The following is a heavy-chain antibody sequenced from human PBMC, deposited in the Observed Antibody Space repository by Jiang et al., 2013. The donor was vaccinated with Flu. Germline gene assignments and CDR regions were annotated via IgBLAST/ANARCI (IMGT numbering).Heavy chain of an antibody. Sequence: GGPLRLSCAASGFTFKNYAMCWVRQAPGKGLEWVSGISSSGDATFYADSVKGRFTISRDNSKSILFLQMNSLSAEDTAMYYCTKVIWAMVLTTNFDSWGQGTLVTVSS. J-gene: IGHJ4*02. D-gene: IGHD4/OR15-4a*01. CDR3: TKVIWAMVLTTNFDS. CDR1: GFTFKNYA. V-gene: IGHV3-23*01. CDR2: ISSSGDAT.